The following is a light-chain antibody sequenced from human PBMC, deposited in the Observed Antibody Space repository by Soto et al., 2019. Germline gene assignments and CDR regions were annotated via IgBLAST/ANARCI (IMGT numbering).Light chain of an antibody. J-gene: IGKJ1*01. CDR1: ESVTSS. Sequence: EIVMTQSPATLSVSPGDRATLSCRASESVTSSLAWYQQKPSQPPRLLIYAASTRATDVPARFSGGGSETEFTLTISSLQSEDFAVYFCQQYNIWPLWTFGQGTKVDIK. V-gene: IGKV3-15*01. CDR3: QQYNIWPLWT. CDR2: AAS.